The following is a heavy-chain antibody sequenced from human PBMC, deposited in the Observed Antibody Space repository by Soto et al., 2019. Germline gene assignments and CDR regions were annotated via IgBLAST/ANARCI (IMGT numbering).Heavy chain of an antibody. V-gene: IGHV4-59*01. J-gene: IGHJ4*02. Sequence: SETLSLTCDVSGASITTYYWTWIRQAPGKGLEWIGNVYHTGSTDYNSSLKSRVTISVVTSKNQFSLNMNSVTAADTAVYYCARRLFGSGWTLDSWGQGALVTVSS. D-gene: IGHD6-19*01. CDR1: GASITTYY. CDR2: VYHTGST. CDR3: ARRLFGSGWTLDS.